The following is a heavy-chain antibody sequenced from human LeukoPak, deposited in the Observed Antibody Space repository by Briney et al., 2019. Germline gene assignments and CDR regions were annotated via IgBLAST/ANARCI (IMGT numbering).Heavy chain of an antibody. Sequence: ASVKVSCKASGHTFTSYYMHWVRRAPGQGLEWMGIINPSGGSTSYAQKFQGRVTMTRDMSTSTVYMELSSLGSEDTAVYYCARGRYSYGYLFDYWGQGTLVTVSS. V-gene: IGHV1-46*01. CDR2: INPSGGST. CDR1: GHTFTSYY. J-gene: IGHJ4*02. D-gene: IGHD5-18*01. CDR3: ARGRYSYGYLFDY.